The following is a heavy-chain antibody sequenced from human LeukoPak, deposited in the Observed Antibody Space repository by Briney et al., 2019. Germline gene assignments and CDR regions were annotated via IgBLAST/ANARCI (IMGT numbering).Heavy chain of an antibody. CDR3: ARDVVVVPAASEQTYYYYYGTDV. V-gene: IGHV3-21*01. Sequence: GSLRLSCAASGFTFSSYSMNWVRQAPGKGLEWVSSISSSSSYIYYADSVKGRFTISRDNAKNSLYLQMNSLRAEDTAVYYCARDVVVVPAASEQTYYYYYGTDVWGQGTTVTVSS. CDR2: ISSSSSYI. J-gene: IGHJ6*02. D-gene: IGHD2-2*01. CDR1: GFTFSSYS.